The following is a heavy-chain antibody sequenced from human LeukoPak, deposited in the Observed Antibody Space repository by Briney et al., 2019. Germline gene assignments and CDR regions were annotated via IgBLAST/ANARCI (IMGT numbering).Heavy chain of an antibody. J-gene: IGHJ2*01. CDR2: IYYSGST. V-gene: IGHV4-39*07. CDR1: GGSISSSSYY. D-gene: IGHD2-8*01. CDR3: ARSEYCTNGVCPHWYFDL. Sequence: SETLSLTCTVSGGSISSSSYYWGWIRQPPGKGLEWIGSIYYSGSTYYNPSLKSRVTISVDTSKTQFSLKLSSVTAADTAVYYCARSEYCTNGVCPHWYFDLWGRGTLVTVSS.